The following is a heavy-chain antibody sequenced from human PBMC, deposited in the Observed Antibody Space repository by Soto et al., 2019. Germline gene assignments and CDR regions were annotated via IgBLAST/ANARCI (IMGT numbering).Heavy chain of an antibody. J-gene: IGHJ6*03. CDR3: AKVTTPGAYYHMDV. Sequence: EVQLLDSGGGLVQPGGSLRLSCAASGFTFSSYAMSWVRQAPGKGLEWVSGISGGGYSTYYADSVKGRFTISRDSSKNTLYLQLNSLRAEDTAVYYCAKVTTPGAYYHMDVWGKGTTVTVSS. D-gene: IGHD1-1*01. V-gene: IGHV3-23*01. CDR1: GFTFSSYA. CDR2: ISGGGYST.